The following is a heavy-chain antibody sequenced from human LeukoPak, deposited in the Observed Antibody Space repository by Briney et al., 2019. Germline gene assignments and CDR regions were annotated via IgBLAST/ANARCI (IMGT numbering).Heavy chain of an antibody. Sequence: GGSLRLSCAASGFTFSSYAMHWVRQAPGKGLEWMAVISYDGSNKYYADSVKGRFTISRDNSKNTLYLQMNSLRAEDTAVYYCARDKSYYDSSGYPDYWGQGTLVTVSS. J-gene: IGHJ4*02. CDR1: GFTFSSYA. D-gene: IGHD3-22*01. CDR3: ARDKSYYDSSGYPDY. V-gene: IGHV3-30-3*01. CDR2: ISYDGSNK.